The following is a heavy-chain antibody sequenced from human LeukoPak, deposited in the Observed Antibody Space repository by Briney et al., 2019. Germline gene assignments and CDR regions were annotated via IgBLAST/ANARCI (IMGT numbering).Heavy chain of an antibody. D-gene: IGHD1-26*01. CDR2: INVDGSTK. CDR3: ARDLGGDAYEI. CDR1: GFTFSSYA. V-gene: IGHV3-7*01. Sequence: GGSLRLSCAASGFTFSSYAMSWVRQAPGKGLEWVANINVDGSTKYLLGSVKGRFTISRDNAENSLYLQMNSLRADDTAVYYCARDLGGDAYEIWGQGTMVIVSS. J-gene: IGHJ3*02.